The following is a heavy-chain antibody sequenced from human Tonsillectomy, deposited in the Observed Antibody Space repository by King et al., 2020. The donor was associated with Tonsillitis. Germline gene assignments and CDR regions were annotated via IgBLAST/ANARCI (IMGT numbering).Heavy chain of an antibody. CDR2: IYPGDSDT. CDR3: ARLESSTNWYLHL. CDR1: GYIFNNYW. J-gene: IGHJ2*01. Sequence: QLVQSGAEAKEPGESLKISCKGSGYIFNNYWIGWVRQMPGKGLEWMGIIYPGDSDTRYSPSFQGQVTISADKSLNTAYLQWRSLKDTDTAMYYCARLESSTNWYLHLWGPGTLVTVS. V-gene: IGHV5-51*01.